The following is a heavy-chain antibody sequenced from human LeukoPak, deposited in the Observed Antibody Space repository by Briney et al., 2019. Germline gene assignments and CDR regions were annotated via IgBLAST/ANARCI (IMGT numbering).Heavy chain of an antibody. CDR3: ARGFSYDSSGPLDY. CDR1: GFTFSSYG. J-gene: IGHJ4*02. D-gene: IGHD3-22*01. CDR2: ISGSGGST. V-gene: IGHV3-23*01. Sequence: GGTLRLSCAASGFTFSSYGMSWVRQAPGKGLEWVSAISGSGGSTYYADSVKGRFTISRDNAKNTLYLQMNSLRAEDTAVYYCARGFSYDSSGPLDYWGQGTLVTVSS.